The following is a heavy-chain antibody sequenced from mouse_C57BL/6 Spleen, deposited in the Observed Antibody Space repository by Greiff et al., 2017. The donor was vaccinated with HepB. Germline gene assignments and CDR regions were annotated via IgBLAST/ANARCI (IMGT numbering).Heavy chain of an antibody. J-gene: IGHJ4*01. CDR3: ARQGVGATGALDY. CDR2: ISSGGSYT. CDR1: GFTFSSYG. V-gene: IGHV5-6*01. Sequence: EVQRVESGGDLVKPGGSLKLSCAASGFTFSSYGMSWVRQTPDKRLEWVANISSGGSYTYYPDSVKGRFTISRDKSKNTLYLQMSSLKSEDTAMYYCARQGVGATGALDYWGQGTSVTVSS. D-gene: IGHD1-1*01.